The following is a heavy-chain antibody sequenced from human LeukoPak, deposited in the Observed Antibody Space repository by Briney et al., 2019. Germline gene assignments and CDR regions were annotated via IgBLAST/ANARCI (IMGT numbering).Heavy chain of an antibody. CDR3: ARRGSTDY. J-gene: IGHJ4*02. CDR2: IKEDGSEK. Sequence: PGGSLSLSCAASGFSFSGYWMTWVRQAPGKGLEWVANIKEDGSEKYYADFVKGRFTISRDNAKNSLDLQMNSLRAEDTAVYYCARRGSTDYWGQGTLVTVSS. V-gene: IGHV3-7*03. D-gene: IGHD2/OR15-2a*01. CDR1: GFSFSGYW.